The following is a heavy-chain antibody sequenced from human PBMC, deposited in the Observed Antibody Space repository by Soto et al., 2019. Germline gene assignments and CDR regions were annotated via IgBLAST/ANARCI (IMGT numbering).Heavy chain of an antibody. CDR1: GGSFSGYY. CDR2: IYYSGST. D-gene: IGHD2-2*01. Sequence: PSETLSLTCAVYGGSFSGYYWSWIRQPPGKGLEWIGYIYYSGSTNYNPSLKSRVTISVDTSKNQFSLKLSSVTAADTAVYYCARADCSSTSCPVDPWGQGTLVTVSS. V-gene: IGHV4-59*08. CDR3: ARADCSSTSCPVDP. J-gene: IGHJ5*02.